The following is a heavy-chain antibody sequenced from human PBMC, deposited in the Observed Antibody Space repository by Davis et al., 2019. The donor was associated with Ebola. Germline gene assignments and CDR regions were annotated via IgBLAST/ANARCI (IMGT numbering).Heavy chain of an antibody. CDR2: ISYDGSDE. V-gene: IGHV3-30-3*01. D-gene: IGHD3-22*01. Sequence: GGSLRLSCAASKFTLSNYAMHWVRQAPGKGLEWVAVISYDGSDEYYADSVKGRFIISRDNSKNTLYLQMNSLRAEDTAVYYCARTYYYDDSGYRNAFDIWGQGTMVTISS. J-gene: IGHJ3*02. CDR3: ARTYYYDDSGYRNAFDI. CDR1: KFTLSNYA.